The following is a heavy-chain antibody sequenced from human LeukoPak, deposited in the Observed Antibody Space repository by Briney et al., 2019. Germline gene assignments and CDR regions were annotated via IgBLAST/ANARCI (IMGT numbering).Heavy chain of an antibody. CDR2: IYTSGST. D-gene: IGHD5-18*01. CDR1: GFTVSSNY. CDR3: ASQVWGYSYGYVHY. Sequence: GGSLRLSCAASGFTVSSNYMSWVRQAPGKGLEGVSVIYTSGSTSYADSVKGRFTVSRDNSKNTLYLQMNSLRAEDTAVYYCASQVWGYSYGYVHYWGQGTLVTVSS. V-gene: IGHV3-53*01. J-gene: IGHJ4*02.